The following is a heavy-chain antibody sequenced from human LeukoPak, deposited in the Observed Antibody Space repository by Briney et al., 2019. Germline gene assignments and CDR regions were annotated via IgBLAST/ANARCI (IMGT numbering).Heavy chain of an antibody. CDR3: AREYSLVDWFDP. J-gene: IGHJ5*02. V-gene: IGHV4-59*01. Sequence: SETLSLTCTVSDGSISNYYWSWIRQPPGKGLEYIGYQHYSGTTNYNPSLKSRVTISLDTSKNQFSLKLSSVTAADTAVYYCAREYSLVDWFDPWGQGTLVTVSS. CDR2: QHYSGTT. D-gene: IGHD5-18*01. CDR1: DGSISNYY.